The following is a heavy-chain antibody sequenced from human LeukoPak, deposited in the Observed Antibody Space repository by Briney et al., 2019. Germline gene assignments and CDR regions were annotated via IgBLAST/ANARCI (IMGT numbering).Heavy chain of an antibody. CDR2: IKQGGSEI. V-gene: IGHV3-7*01. J-gene: IGHJ4*02. CDR1: GFTFSRYW. D-gene: IGHD3-10*01. Sequence: GGSLRLSCVGSGFTFSRYWMSWVRQAPGKGLEYVALIKQGGSEIYHMDSVKGRFTISRDDAKNSLYLQMNSLRVEDTAVYYCARDREFESGSEGDYWGQGTLVTVSS. CDR3: ARDREFESGSEGDY.